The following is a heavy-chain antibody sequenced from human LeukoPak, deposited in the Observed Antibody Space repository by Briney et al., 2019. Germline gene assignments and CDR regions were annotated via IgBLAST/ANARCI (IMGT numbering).Heavy chain of an antibody. J-gene: IGHJ5*02. D-gene: IGHD6-19*01. CDR3: ARDGYSSGWYQFDP. CDR1: GFTXSSYG. V-gene: IGHV3-33*01. Sequence: GGSLILSCAASGFTXSSYGMHGVRPAPGKGLEGVAVIWYDGSNKYYADSVKGRFTISRDNSKNTLYLQMNSLRAEDTAVYYCARDGYSSGWYQFDPWGQGTLVTVSS. CDR2: IWYDGSNK.